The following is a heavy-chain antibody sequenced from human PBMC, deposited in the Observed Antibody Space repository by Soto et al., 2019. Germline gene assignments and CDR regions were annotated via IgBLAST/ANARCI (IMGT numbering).Heavy chain of an antibody. D-gene: IGHD2-2*01. J-gene: IGHJ6*02. Sequence: PSETLSLTCTVSGGSISSGDYYWSWIRQPPGKGLEWFGFIYFSGSTYYIPSLKSRVTIPVDTSKNQFSLKLSSVTAADTAVYYCARGHPISTTYYYYYYGMDVWGQGTTVTVSS. V-gene: IGHV4-30-4*01. CDR1: GGSISSGDYY. CDR2: IYFSGST. CDR3: ARGHPISTTYYYYYYGMDV.